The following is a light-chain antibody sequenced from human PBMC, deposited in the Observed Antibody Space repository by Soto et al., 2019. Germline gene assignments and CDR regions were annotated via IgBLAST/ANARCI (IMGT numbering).Light chain of an antibody. CDR3: QRYNNAPRT. V-gene: IGKV3-15*01. CDR2: GAS. Sequence: IVMTQSPATLSVSPGERATLSCRASQSISSDVAWYRQKPGQPPTLILYGASTRAIGIRARFSGSGSGTEFTLTINSLQSEDVATYYCQRYNNAPRTFGQGTKVDIK. CDR1: QSISSD. J-gene: IGKJ1*01.